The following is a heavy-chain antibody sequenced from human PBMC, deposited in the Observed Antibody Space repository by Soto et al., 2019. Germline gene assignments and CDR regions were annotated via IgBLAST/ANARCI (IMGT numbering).Heavy chain of an antibody. CDR3: ARQPIDYGDSSDYYYYGMDV. D-gene: IGHD4-17*01. CDR2: IDPSDSYT. V-gene: IGHV5-10-1*01. J-gene: IGHJ6*02. CDR1: GYSFTSYW. Sequence: HGESLKISCKGSGYSFTSYWISWVRQMPGKGLEWMGRIDPSDSYTNYSPSFQGHVTISADKSISTAYLQWSSLKASDTAMYYCARQPIDYGDSSDYYYYGMDVWGQGTTVTVSS.